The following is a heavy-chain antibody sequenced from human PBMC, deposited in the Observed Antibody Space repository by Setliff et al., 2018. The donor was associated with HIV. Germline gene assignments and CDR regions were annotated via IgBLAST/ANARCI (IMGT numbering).Heavy chain of an antibody. CDR3: AMSYTDTSGYLN. V-gene: IGHV1-46*01. J-gene: IGHJ4*02. CDR1: GYTFSSNY. D-gene: IGHD3-22*01. Sequence: ASVKVSCKASGYTFSSNYMHWVRQAPGQGLEWMGLINPTGDITFYPQKFQARVTMTRDTSTSTVYMELSSLKTEDTAVYYCAMSYTDTSGYLNWGQGTLVTVSS. CDR2: INPTGDIT.